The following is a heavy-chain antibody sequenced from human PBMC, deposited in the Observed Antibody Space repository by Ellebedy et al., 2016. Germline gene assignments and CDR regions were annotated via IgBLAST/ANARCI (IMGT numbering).Heavy chain of an antibody. D-gene: IGHD1-26*01. CDR1: GFTFRNNP. Sequence: GGSLRLXXAASGFTFRNNPMSWVRQAPGKGLEWVSAISGSGGTTFYADSVKGRFTISRDNAKNTLYLQMNSLRAEDTAVYYCVRASGNYYFDYWGQGALVTVSS. V-gene: IGHV3-23*01. CDR2: ISGSGGTT. CDR3: VRASGNYYFDY. J-gene: IGHJ4*02.